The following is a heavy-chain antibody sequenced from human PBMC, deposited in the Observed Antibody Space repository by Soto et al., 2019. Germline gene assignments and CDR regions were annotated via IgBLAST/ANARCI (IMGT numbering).Heavy chain of an antibody. V-gene: IGHV1-2*04. CDR2: INPNSGGT. Sequence: GASVKVSCKASGYTFTGYYMHWVRQAPGQGLEWMGWINPNSGGTNYAQKFQGWVTMTRDTSISTAYMELSRLRSDDTAVYYCARGGGYVGGVNGYYYYYMDVWGKGTTVTVSS. CDR3: ARGGGYVGGVNGYYYYYMDV. CDR1: GYTFTGYY. D-gene: IGHD3-16*01. J-gene: IGHJ6*03.